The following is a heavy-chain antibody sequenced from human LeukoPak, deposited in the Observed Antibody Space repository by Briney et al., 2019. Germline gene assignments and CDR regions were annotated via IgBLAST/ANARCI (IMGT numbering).Heavy chain of an antibody. J-gene: IGHJ5*02. Sequence: KPSQTLSLAWTVAAASISSSSYDSGWLREPPGKGLEWIEGIYSSGRTYYNRSLKRRFTISVDTSKNRFSLKLSSLNAADPPVYYCLRFYDSRGYYAWSVPWGQGTLVTVSS. CDR3: LRFYDSRGYYAWSVP. V-gene: IGHV4-39*07. D-gene: IGHD3-22*01. CDR2: IYSSGRT. CDR1: AASISSSSYD.